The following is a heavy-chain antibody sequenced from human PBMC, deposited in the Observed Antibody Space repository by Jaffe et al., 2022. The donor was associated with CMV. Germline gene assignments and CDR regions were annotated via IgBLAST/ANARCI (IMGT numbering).Heavy chain of an antibody. J-gene: IGHJ4*02. CDR1: GGSISSSNW. V-gene: IGHV4-4*02. Sequence: QVQLQESGPGLVKPSGTLSLTCAVSGGSISSSNWWSWVRQPPGKGLEWIGEIYHSGSTNYNPSLKSRVTISVDKSKNQFSLKLSSVTAADTAVYYCARDNRGSSSWYKLRETYFDYWGQGTLVTVSS. D-gene: IGHD6-13*01. CDR3: ARDNRGSSSWYKLRETYFDY. CDR2: IYHSGST.